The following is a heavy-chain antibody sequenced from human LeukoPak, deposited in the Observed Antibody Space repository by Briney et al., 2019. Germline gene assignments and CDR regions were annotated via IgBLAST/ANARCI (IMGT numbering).Heavy chain of an antibody. Sequence: GGSLRLSCAASGFTLNAYSMNWVRQAPGKGLEWVSNIISRGDTTHYAASVKGRFTISRDKAKNSVFLHLNSLRGDDTAVYYCARGRGYCTGVSCDIDYWGQGTLVTVSS. CDR3: ARGRGYCTGVSCDIDY. CDR1: GFTLNAYS. V-gene: IGHV3-48*01. J-gene: IGHJ4*02. CDR2: IISRGDTT. D-gene: IGHD2-8*02.